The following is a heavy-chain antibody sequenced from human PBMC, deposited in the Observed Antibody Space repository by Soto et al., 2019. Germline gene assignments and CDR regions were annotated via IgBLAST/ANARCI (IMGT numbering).Heavy chain of an antibody. CDR2: ISGSGGST. V-gene: IGHV3-23*01. CDR3: AELTVPQRGSDCDFWGGEYLHWFDP. Sequence: LSLTCAASGFTFSSYAMSWVRQAPGKGLEWVSAISGSGGSTYYADSVKGRFTISRDNSKNTLYLQMHSVRAEDTVVYYCAELTVPQRGSDCDFWGGEYLHWFDPWGQGTLVTVSS. CDR1: GFTFSSYA. D-gene: IGHD3-3*01. J-gene: IGHJ5*02.